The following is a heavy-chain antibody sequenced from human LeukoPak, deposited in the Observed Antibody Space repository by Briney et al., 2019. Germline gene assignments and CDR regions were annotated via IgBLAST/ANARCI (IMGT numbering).Heavy chain of an antibody. J-gene: IGHJ4*02. V-gene: IGHV3-23*01. CDR1: GFTFSNFG. D-gene: IGHD3-10*01. CDR3: AKTGSVRGSY. Sequence: PGGSLRLSCAASGFTFSNFGMSWVRQAPGKGLEWVSGISGSGDSTYYTDSVKGRFTISRDNSKNTLYLQMNSLRAKDTAVYYCAKTGSVRGSYWGQGTLVTVSS. CDR2: ISGSGDST.